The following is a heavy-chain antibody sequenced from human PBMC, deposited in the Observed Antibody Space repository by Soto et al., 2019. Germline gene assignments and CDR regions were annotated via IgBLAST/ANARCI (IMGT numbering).Heavy chain of an antibody. CDR3: ARGGENFDY. V-gene: IGHV1-18*01. D-gene: IGHD3-10*01. CDR2: ISTFNGNT. CDR1: GYTFTTYG. Sequence: GASVKVSCKASGYTFTTYGLSWVRQAPGQGLEWMGWISTFNGNTNYAQKFQGRVTMTTDTSTSTAYMELRSLGSDDTAVYYCARGGENFDYWGQGALVTVSS. J-gene: IGHJ4*02.